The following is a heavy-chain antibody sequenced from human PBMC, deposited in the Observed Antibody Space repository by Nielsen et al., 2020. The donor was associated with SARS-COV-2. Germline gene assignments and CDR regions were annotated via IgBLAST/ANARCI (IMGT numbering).Heavy chain of an antibody. CDR1: GFTFSSLW. CDR3: ARDWSSGSGSSYYYYGMDV. Sequence: GGSLRLSCAASGFTFSSLWMSWVRQVPGKGLEWVADIKPDGSEKFYVESVKGRFTISRDNAKNSLYLQMNSLRAEDTAVYYCARDWSSGSGSSYYYYGMDVWGQGTTVTVSS. D-gene: IGHD3-10*01. V-gene: IGHV3-7*01. J-gene: IGHJ6*02. CDR2: IKPDGSEK.